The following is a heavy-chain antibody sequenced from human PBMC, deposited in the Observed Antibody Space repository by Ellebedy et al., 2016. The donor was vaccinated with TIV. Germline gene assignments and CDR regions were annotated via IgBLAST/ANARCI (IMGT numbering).Heavy chain of an antibody. D-gene: IGHD3-10*01. Sequence: GESLKISXAASGFTFSSYWMSWVRQAPGKGLEWVSVIYSGGSTYYADSVKGRFTISRHNSKNTLYLQMNSLRAEDTAVYYCARDRGDVWGQGTTVTVSS. J-gene: IGHJ6*02. V-gene: IGHV3-53*04. CDR2: IYSGGST. CDR1: GFTFSSYW. CDR3: ARDRGDV.